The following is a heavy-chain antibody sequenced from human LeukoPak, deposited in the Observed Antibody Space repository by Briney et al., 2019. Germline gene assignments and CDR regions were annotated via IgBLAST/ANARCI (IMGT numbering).Heavy chain of an antibody. CDR3: ARDGIVGAHFDY. J-gene: IGHJ4*02. CDR2: ISSSSSYI. D-gene: IGHD1-26*01. CDR1: GFTFSSYS. Sequence: GGSLRLSCAASGFTFSSYSMTWVRQAPGKGLEWVSSISSSSSYIYYADSVKGRFTISRDNAKNSLYLQMNSLRAEDTAVYYCARDGIVGAHFDYWGQGTLVTVSS. V-gene: IGHV3-21*01.